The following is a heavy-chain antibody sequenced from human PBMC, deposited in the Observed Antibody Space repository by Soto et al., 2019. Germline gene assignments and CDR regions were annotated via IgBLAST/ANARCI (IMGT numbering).Heavy chain of an antibody. CDR3: ARTDCSGRSCYGNYYYGMDV. CDR2: IIPILGIA. D-gene: IGHD2-15*01. CDR1: GGTFSSYT. V-gene: IGHV1-69*02. Sequence: QVQLVQSGAEVKKPGSSVKVSCKASGGTFSSYTISWVRQAPGQGLEWMGRIIPILGIANYAQKFQGRVPITANKSTSTAHTELSSRRYEDTAVYYCARTDCSGRSCYGNYYYGMDVWGQGTTVTVSS. J-gene: IGHJ6*02.